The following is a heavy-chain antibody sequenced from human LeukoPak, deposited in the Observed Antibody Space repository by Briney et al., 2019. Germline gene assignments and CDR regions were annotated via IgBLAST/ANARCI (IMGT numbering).Heavy chain of an antibody. CDR3: ARGLRRSSSWGPIYYYDSSGYRY. CDR2: IYYSGST. J-gene: IGHJ4*02. CDR1: GGSISSSSYY. D-gene: IGHD3-22*01. Sequence: PSETLSLTCTVSGGSISSSSYYWGWIRQPPGKGLEWIGSIYYSGSTYYNPSLKSRVTISVDTSKNQFSLKLSSVTAADTAVYYCARGLRRSSSWGPIYYYDSSGYRYWGQGTLVTVSS. V-gene: IGHV4-39*07.